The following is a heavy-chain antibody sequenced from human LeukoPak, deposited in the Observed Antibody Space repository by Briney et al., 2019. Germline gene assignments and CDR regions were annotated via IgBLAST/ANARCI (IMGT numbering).Heavy chain of an antibody. V-gene: IGHV4-59*01. J-gene: IGHJ6*02. Sequence: SETLSLTCTVSGGSISAYYWSWFRQPPGKGLEWIGFISYSGSTNYNPSLTSRVTISVDTSKNQFSLKLSSVTAADTAVYYCAREAVAGGSGSNYYYYGVDVWGQGTTVTVSS. D-gene: IGHD3-10*01. CDR1: GGSISAYY. CDR3: AREAVAGGSGSNYYYYGVDV. CDR2: ISYSGST.